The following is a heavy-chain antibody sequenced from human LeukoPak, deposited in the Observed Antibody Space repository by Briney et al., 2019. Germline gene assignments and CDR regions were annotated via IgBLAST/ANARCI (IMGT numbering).Heavy chain of an antibody. V-gene: IGHV2-5*02. CDR1: GFSLSTSGVG. CDR2: IYWDDDK. J-gene: IGHJ4*02. Sequence: SGPTLVKPTQTLTLTCTFSGFSLSTSGVGVGWIRQPPGKALEWLALIYWDDDKRYSPSLKSRLTITKDTSKNQVVLTMTNMDPVEKAKYYCATSKAPPLVVVAATGRSNYFDYWGQGTLVTVSS. CDR3: ATSKAPPLVVVAATGRSNYFDY. D-gene: IGHD2-15*01.